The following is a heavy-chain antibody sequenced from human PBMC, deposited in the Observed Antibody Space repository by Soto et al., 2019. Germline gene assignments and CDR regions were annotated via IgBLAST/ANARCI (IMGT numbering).Heavy chain of an antibody. CDR3: ASGAWGRYFDL. CDR2: ISSHGVNT. CDR1: GFFFSSYA. Sequence: EVQLVESGKGLVQPGGSLRLSCAASGFFFSSYAMHWVRQAPGKGLEYVASISSHGVNTFYADSVKGRFTISRDNSKNTLYLQRGSLSPEDMAVYYCASGAWGRYFDLWGRGTLVTVSS. J-gene: IGHJ2*01. V-gene: IGHV3-64*02. D-gene: IGHD7-27*01.